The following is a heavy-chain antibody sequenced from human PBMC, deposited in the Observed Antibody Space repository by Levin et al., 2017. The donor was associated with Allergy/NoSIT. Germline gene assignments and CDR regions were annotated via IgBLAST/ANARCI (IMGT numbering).Heavy chain of an antibody. CDR2: IYFSGIS. J-gene: IGHJ4*02. Sequence: SETLSLTCTVSGASIRSDGYYWGWIRQPPGAGLDWIGNIYFSGISYYNPSLKSRVTMSVDTSKNQFSLKLSSVTAADTAVSYCARLKSDTYGSGTYVFDYWGQGTLVTVSS. D-gene: IGHD3-10*01. CDR3: ARLKSDTYGSGTYVFDY. CDR1: GASIRSDGYY. V-gene: IGHV4-39*01.